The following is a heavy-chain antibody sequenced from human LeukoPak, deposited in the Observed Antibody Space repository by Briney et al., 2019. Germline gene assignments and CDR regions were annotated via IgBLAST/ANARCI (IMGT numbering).Heavy chain of an antibody. CDR1: GGSISSYY. D-gene: IGHD3-10*01. Sequence: SEPLSLTCTVSGGSISSYYWSWIRQPPGKGLEWIGYIYYSGSTNYNPSLKSRVTISVDTSKNQFSLKLSSVTAADTAVYYCASSEGTVDAFDIWGQGKMVTVSS. V-gene: IGHV4-59*08. CDR2: IYYSGST. J-gene: IGHJ3*02. CDR3: ASSEGTVDAFDI.